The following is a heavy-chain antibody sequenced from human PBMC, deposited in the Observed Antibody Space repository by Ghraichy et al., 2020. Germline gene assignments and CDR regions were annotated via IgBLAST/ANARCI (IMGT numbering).Heavy chain of an antibody. V-gene: IGHV3-23*01. CDR2: IRGGGGVT. CDR3: AKTMASFGNDGLNV. CDR1: GFSFSNHA. Sequence: GESLNISCAASGFSFSNHAMTWVRQAPGKGLEWVSIIRGGGGVTFYADSVEGRFTISRDNSKNTLYPQMNSLRAEDTAVYYCAKTMASFGNDGLNVWGQGTMVTVSS. D-gene: IGHD1-1*01. J-gene: IGHJ6*02.